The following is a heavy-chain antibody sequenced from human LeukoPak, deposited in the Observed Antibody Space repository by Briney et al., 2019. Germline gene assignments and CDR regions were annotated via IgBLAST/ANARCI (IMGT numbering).Heavy chain of an antibody. Sequence: RTGGSLRLSCAASGFTFSSYGMHWVRQAPGKGLEWVAVISYDGSNKYYADSVRGRFTISTDNSKNTLYLQMSSLRTEDTAVYYCAKVSRMTYGTGKYYYYYMDVWGKGTTVTVSS. CDR2: ISYDGSNK. D-gene: IGHD1-1*01. V-gene: IGHV3-30*18. CDR1: GFTFSSYG. CDR3: AKVSRMTYGTGKYYYYYMDV. J-gene: IGHJ6*03.